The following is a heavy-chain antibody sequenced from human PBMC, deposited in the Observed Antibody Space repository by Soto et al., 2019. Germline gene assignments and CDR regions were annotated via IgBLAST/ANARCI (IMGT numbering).Heavy chain of an antibody. CDR2: VHHSWGS. CDR3: GPAGFGPVLGLVDV. Sequence: QVQLQESGPGLVKPSETLSLSCTVSGGSISSYYWSWFRQSPGKRMEWIGYVHHSWGSSYNPYLRRPVARSPCATKGQLSLKVPSVTATDSDVYGCGPAGFGPVLGLVDVWGQGTTVTVSS. CDR1: GGSISSYY. V-gene: IGHV4-59*08. J-gene: IGHJ6*02. D-gene: IGHD6-19*01.